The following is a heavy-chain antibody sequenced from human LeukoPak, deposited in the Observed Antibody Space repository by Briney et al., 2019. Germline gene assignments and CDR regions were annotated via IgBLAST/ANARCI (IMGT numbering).Heavy chain of an antibody. CDR1: GGSISSNY. Sequence: SETLSLTCTVSGGSISSNYWSWIRQPPGKGLEWIGNIYDRGSTKYNPSLKSRVTISVDTSKNQFSLRLSSVTAADTAVYYCARGRTFDNWGQGTLVTVSS. CDR3: ARGRTFDN. CDR2: IYDRGST. V-gene: IGHV4-59*01. J-gene: IGHJ4*02.